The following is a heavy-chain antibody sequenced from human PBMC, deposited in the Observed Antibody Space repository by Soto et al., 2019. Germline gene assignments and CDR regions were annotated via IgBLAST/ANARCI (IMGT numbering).Heavy chain of an antibody. J-gene: IGHJ4*02. CDR1: GFSLSTSGVG. CDR2: IYWDDDK. CDR3: VHTPSARLLDY. Sequence: QITLKESGPTLVKPTQTLTLTCTFSGFSLSTSGVGVGWIRQPPGKDLECLALIYWDDDKHYSPSLKTRLTITKDTSQNQVVLTMTNMDPVDTATYYCVHTPSARLLDYWGQGNLVTVSS. V-gene: IGHV2-5*02. D-gene: IGHD6-6*01.